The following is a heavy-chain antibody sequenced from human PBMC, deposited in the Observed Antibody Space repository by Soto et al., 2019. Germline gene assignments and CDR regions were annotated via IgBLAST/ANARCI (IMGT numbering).Heavy chain of an antibody. Sequence: QVQLQESGPGLVKPSETLSLTCTVSGGSISSYYWSWIRQPPGKGLEWIGYIYYSGSTNYNPSLKSRVTISVDTSKNQFSLKLSSVTAADTAVYYCARQDHYYGMDVWGQGTTVTVSS. CDR3: ARQDHYYGMDV. CDR1: GGSISSYY. CDR2: IYYSGST. J-gene: IGHJ6*02. V-gene: IGHV4-59*08.